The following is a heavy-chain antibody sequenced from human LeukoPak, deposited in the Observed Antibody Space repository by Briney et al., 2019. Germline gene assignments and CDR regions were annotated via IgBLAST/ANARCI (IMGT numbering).Heavy chain of an antibody. CDR2: ISYDGSNK. D-gene: IGHD3-9*01. J-gene: IGHJ3*02. CDR3: AKDPERHDILTGYFDAFDI. CDR1: GFTFSSYG. V-gene: IGHV3-30*18. Sequence: GGSLRLSCAASGFTFSSYGMHWVRQAPGKGLEWVAVISYDGSNKYYADSVKGRFTISRDNSKNTLYLQMNSLRAEDTAVYYCAKDPERHDILTGYFDAFDIWGQGTMVTVSS.